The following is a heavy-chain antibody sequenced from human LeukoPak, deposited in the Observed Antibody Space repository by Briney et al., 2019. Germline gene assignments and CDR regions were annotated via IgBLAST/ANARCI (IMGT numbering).Heavy chain of an antibody. CDR2: INHSGST. CDR3: ARGLYYNGFDY. D-gene: IGHD2-8*01. J-gene: IGHJ4*02. Sequence: SETLSLTCAVYGGSFSGYYWSWIRQPPGKGLEWIGEINHSGSTNYNPSLKSRVTISVDTSKNQISLKLSSVTAADTAVYYCARGLYYNGFDYWGQGTLVTVSS. V-gene: IGHV4-34*01. CDR1: GGSFSGYY.